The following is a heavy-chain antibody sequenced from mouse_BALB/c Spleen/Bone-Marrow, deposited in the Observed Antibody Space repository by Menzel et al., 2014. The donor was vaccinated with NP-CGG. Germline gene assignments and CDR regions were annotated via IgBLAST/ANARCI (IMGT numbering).Heavy chain of an antibody. CDR3: ARSGYCCNYDR. Sequence: QVQLQQSGAELVRPGSSVKISCKASGYVFSSYWMIWVRQRPGQGLEWIGQIYPGDGDTNYNGKFKGKATLTADKSSSTAYKPLSRVNTEDSAVYFCARSGYCCNYDRRGQGTTLPVSS. D-gene: IGHD2-1*01. V-gene: IGHV1-80*01. CDR2: IYPGDGDT. CDR1: GYVFSSYW. J-gene: IGHJ2*01.